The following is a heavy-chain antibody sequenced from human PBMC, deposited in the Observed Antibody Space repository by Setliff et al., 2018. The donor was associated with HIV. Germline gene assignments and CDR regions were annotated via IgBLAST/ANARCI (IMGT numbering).Heavy chain of an antibody. CDR3: ALDPGYRRDY. V-gene: IGHV4-4*08. D-gene: IGHD5-12*01. Sequence: TSETLSLTCTVSGGSIRSFFWSWIRQPPGKGLEWIGHIYTSGSTNYNPSLKGRVTMSVDTSKNQFSLNLSSVTAADTAVYYCALDPGYRRDYWGQGTLVTVSS. CDR1: GGSIRSFF. CDR2: IYTSGST. J-gene: IGHJ4*02.